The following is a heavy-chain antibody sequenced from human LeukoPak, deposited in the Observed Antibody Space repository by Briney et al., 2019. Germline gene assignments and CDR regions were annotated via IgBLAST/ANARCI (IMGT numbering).Heavy chain of an antibody. CDR1: GGSISSHY. CDR3: ARARDSSGYYSDY. D-gene: IGHD3-22*01. Sequence: PSETPALTCTVSGGSISSHYWSWIRQPPGKGLEWIGYIYYSGSTNYNPSLKSRVTISVDTSNNQFSLKLSSVTAADTAVYYCARARDSSGYYSDYWGQGTLVQVSS. J-gene: IGHJ4*02. V-gene: IGHV4-59*11. CDR2: IYYSGST.